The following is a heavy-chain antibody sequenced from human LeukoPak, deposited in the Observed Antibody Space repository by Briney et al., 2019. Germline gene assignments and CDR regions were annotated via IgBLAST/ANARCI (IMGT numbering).Heavy chain of an antibody. CDR1: GYTFTGYY. CDR2: INPNSGGT. Sequence: ASVKVSCKSSGYTFTGYYMRWVRQAPGQGLEWMGCINPNSGGTNYAQKFQGRVTMTRDTSISTAYMELSRLRSDDTAVYYCARGPWELLTVLDYWGQGTLVTVSS. J-gene: IGHJ4*02. D-gene: IGHD1-26*01. CDR3: ARGPWELLTVLDY. V-gene: IGHV1-2*02.